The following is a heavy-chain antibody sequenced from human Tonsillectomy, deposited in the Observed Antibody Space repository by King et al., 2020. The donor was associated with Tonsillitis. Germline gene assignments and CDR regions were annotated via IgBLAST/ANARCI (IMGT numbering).Heavy chain of an antibody. CDR1: GYTFTTYW. D-gene: IGHD3-16*01. J-gene: IGHJ5*02. Sequence: QLVQSGAEVRKPGESLKISCKDSGYTFTTYWIAWVRQMPGKGLEWMGIINPDDSNTKYSPSFQGQVTISVDKSISTAYLQWSSLKASDTAIYYCARRLRRGGVGRGGWFDPWGQGTLVTVSS. CDR2: INPDDSNT. V-gene: IGHV5-51*01. CDR3: ARRLRRGGVGRGGWFDP.